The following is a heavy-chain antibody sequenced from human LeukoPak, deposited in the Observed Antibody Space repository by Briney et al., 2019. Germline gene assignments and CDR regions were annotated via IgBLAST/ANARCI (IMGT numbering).Heavy chain of an antibody. CDR1: VGCLSGYY. J-gene: IGHJ4*02. D-gene: IGHD3-10*01. Sequence: AETLSLTCAVCVGCLSGYYWSWIRQPPLKGLEWIGEINHSGSTNYNPSLKSRVTISVDTSKNQFSLKLSSVTAADTAVYYFARVSMVRGVDYWGQGTLATVSS. V-gene: IGHV4-34*01. CDR2: INHSGST. CDR3: ARVSMVRGVDY.